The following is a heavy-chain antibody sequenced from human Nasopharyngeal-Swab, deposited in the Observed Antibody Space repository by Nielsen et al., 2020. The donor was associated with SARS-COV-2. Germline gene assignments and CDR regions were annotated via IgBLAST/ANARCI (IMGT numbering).Heavy chain of an antibody. CDR3: ARVPTFHYYDSSGEVYYFDY. CDR2: IIPIFGTA. V-gene: IGHV1-69*06. CDR1: GGTFSSYA. D-gene: IGHD3-22*01. Sequence: SVKVFCKASGGTFSSYAISWVRQAPGQGLEWMGGIIPIFGTANYAQKFQGRVTITADKSTSTAYMELSSLRSEDTAVYYCARVPTFHYYDSSGEVYYFDYWGQGTLVTVSS. J-gene: IGHJ4*02.